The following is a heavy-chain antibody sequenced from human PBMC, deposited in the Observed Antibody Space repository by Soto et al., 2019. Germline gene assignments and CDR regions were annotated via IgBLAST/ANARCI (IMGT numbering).Heavy chain of an antibody. V-gene: IGHV1-18*01. D-gene: IGHD6-13*01. CDR1: GYTFTSYG. CDR2: ISAYNGNT. J-gene: IGHJ6*02. CDR3: ARDGELAAADQRHYYGMDV. Sequence: QVQLVQSGAEVKKPGATVKVSCKASGYTFTSYGISWVRQAPGQGLEWMGWISAYNGNTNYAQKLQGRVTMTTDTSTSTAYMELRSLRSDETAVYYCARDGELAAADQRHYYGMDVWGQGTTVTVSS.